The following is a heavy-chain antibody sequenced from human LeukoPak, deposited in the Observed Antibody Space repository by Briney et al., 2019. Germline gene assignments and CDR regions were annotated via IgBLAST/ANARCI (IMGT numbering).Heavy chain of an antibody. CDR3: ARDSAGGSSPFNYGMDV. CDR2: IWYDGSNK. V-gene: IGHV3-33*01. Sequence: GRSLRLSCAASGFTFSSYGMHWVRQAPGKGREWVAVIWYDGSNKYYADSVKGRFSISRDNSKTTLYLQMNSLSAEDTAVYYCARDSAGGSSPFNYGMDVWGQGTTVTVSS. J-gene: IGHJ6*02. D-gene: IGHD6-13*01. CDR1: GFTFSSYG.